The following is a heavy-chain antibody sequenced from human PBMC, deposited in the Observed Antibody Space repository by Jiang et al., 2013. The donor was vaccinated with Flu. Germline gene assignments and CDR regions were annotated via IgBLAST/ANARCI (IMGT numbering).Heavy chain of an antibody. CDR2: IYYSGST. CDR1: GGSISSGGYY. Sequence: GPGLVKPSQTLSLTCTVSGGSISSGGYYWSWIRQHPGKGLEWIGYIYYSGSTYYNPSLKSRVTISVDTSKNQFSLKLSSVTAADTAVYYCARTRPWLLPQDNYYFDYWGQGTLVTVSS. D-gene: IGHD3-22*01. J-gene: IGHJ4*02. V-gene: IGHV4-31*03. CDR3: ARTRPWLLPQDNYYFDY.